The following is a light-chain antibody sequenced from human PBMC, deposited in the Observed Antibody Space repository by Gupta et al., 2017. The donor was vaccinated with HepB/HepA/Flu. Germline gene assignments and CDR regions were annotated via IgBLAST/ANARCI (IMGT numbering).Light chain of an antibody. J-gene: IGKJ1*01. V-gene: IGKV3-20*01. Sequence: IVLTQSPGTLSLSPGERATLSCRASKSVNSNYLAWFQQKPGQAPRLLIYGTTKRATGFPDRFSGSGSGTEFTLTISRREPEDFAMYYCQQKYYSPWTFGQGTKVEIK. CDR1: KSVNSNY. CDR2: GTT. CDR3: QQKYYSPWT.